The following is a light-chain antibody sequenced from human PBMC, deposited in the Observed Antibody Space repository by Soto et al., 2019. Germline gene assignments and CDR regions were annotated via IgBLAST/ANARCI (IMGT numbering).Light chain of an antibody. Sequence: NFMLTQPHSVSESPGKTVTISCTRSSGNIASKYVQWYQQRPGSAPSTVIYEYYERPSGVPDRFSGAIDSSSNSASLTISGLKTEDESDYWCQSYDNYNVVFGGGTKVTVL. V-gene: IGLV6-57*04. CDR3: QSYDNYNVV. CDR1: SGNIASKY. CDR2: EYY. J-gene: IGLJ2*01.